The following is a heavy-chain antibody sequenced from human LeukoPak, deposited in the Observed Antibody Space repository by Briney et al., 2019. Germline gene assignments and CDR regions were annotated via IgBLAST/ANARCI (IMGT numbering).Heavy chain of an antibody. J-gene: IGHJ5*02. CDR2: IYHSGSP. D-gene: IGHD3-22*01. CDR1: GGSISSNNW. V-gene: IGHV4-4*02. CDR3: AREYGSSGVGSWFDP. Sequence: SETLSLTCAVSGGSISSNNWWGWVRQPPGKGLEWIGEIYHSGSPNYNPSLKSRVTISVDKSRNHFSLNLSSVTAADTAVYYCAREYGSSGVGSWFDPWGQGTLVTVSS.